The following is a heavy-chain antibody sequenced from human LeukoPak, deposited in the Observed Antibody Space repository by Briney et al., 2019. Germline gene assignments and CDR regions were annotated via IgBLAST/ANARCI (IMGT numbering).Heavy chain of an antibody. D-gene: IGHD3-10*01. CDR2: VKSKTDGGTT. CDR3: TTGAVTMVRGVII. CDR1: GFTFSNAW. V-gene: IGHV3-15*01. Sequence: GGSLRHSCAASGFTFSNAWMSWVRQAPGKGLEWVGRVKSKTDGGTTDYAAPVKGRFTISRDDSKNTLYLQMNSLKTEDTAVYYCTTGAVTMVRGVIIWGQGTLVTVSS. J-gene: IGHJ4*02.